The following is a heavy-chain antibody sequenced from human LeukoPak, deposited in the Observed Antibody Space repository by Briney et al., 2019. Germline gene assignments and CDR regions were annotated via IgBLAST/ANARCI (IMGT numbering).Heavy chain of an antibody. J-gene: IGHJ4*02. V-gene: IGHV4-30-2*01. D-gene: IGHD1-26*01. Sequence: SETLSLTCTVSGGSISSGGYYWSWIRQPPGKGLEWTGYIYHSGSTYYNPSLKSRVTISVDRSKNQFSLKLSSVTAADTAVYYCARDWVGATDYWGQGTLVTVSS. CDR2: IYHSGST. CDR3: ARDWVGATDY. CDR1: GGSISSGGYY.